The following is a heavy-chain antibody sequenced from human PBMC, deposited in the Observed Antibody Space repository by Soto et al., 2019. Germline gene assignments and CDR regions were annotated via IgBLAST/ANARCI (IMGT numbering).Heavy chain of an antibody. CDR3: AKERNDYGLLDV. CDR1: GFTFDDFA. V-gene: IGHV3-9*01. CDR2: INWNSGRI. J-gene: IGHJ4*02. D-gene: IGHD3-10*01. Sequence: EVQLVESGGGLVQPGKSVRLSCTASGFTFDDFAMHWVRQVPGRGQEWVSGINWNSGRIDYADSVKGRFTISRDNGMNSLYLQMNSLRVEDTALYYCAKERNDYGLLDVWGQGTLVTVSS.